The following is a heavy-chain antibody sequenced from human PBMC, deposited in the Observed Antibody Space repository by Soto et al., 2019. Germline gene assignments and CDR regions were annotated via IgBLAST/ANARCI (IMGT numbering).Heavy chain of an antibody. CDR2: ISTYSGDT. Sequence: ASVEVSCKASGYTFFTYDISWVRQAPGQGLEWMGWISTYSGDTKYAQKFQGRATMTTDTSTTTAYLELRSLRSDDTAVYYCARHHGSTTSENWFDPWGQGTLVTVSS. CDR3: ARHHGSTTSENWFDP. V-gene: IGHV1-18*01. D-gene: IGHD5-12*01. CDR1: GYTFFTYD. J-gene: IGHJ5*02.